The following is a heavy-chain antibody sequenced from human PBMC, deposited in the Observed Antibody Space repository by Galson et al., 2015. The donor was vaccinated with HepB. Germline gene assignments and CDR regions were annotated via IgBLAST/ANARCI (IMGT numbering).Heavy chain of an antibody. J-gene: IGHJ6*02. Sequence: LRLSCAASGFTFSSYAMHWVRQAPGKGLEWVAVISYDGSNKYYADSVKGRFTISRDNSKNTLYLQMNSLRAEDTAVYYCAGGFWSGYSMDRYYYYGMDVWGQGTTVTVSS. CDR1: GFTFSSYA. D-gene: IGHD3-3*01. CDR3: AGGFWSGYSMDRYYYYGMDV. CDR2: ISYDGSNK. V-gene: IGHV3-30-3*01.